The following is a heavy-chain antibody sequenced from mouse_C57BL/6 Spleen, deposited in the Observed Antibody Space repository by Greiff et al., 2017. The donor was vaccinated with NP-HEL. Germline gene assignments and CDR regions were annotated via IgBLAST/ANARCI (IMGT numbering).Heavy chain of an antibody. CDR1: GYTFTSYW. J-gene: IGHJ3*01. CDR3: ARRGIYYDYDGAWFAY. V-gene: IGHV1-69*01. D-gene: IGHD2-4*01. CDR2: IDPSDSYT. Sequence: VQLQQPGAELVMPGASVKLSCKASGYTFTSYWMHWVKQRPGQGLEWIGEIDPSDSYTNYNQKFKGKSTLTVDKSSSTAYMQLSSLTSEDSAVYYCARRGIYYDYDGAWFAYWGQGTLVTVSA.